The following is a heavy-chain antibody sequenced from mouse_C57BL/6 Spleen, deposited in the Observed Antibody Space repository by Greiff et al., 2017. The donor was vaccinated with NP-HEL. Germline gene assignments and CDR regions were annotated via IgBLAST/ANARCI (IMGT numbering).Heavy chain of an antibody. D-gene: IGHD1-1*01. CDR2: INPSTGGT. Sequence: EVQLQQSGPELVKPGASVKISCKASGYSFTGYYMHWVKQSSEKSLEWIGEINPSTGGTSYNQKFKGKATLTVDKSSSTAYMQLKSLTSEDSAVYYCARSDYYGSGYAYWGQGTTLTVSS. V-gene: IGHV1-43*01. J-gene: IGHJ2*01. CDR3: ARSDYYGSGYAY. CDR1: GYSFTGYY.